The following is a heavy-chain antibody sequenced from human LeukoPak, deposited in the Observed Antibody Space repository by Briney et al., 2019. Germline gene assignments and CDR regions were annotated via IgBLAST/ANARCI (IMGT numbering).Heavy chain of an antibody. CDR1: RFTFSNCW. V-gene: IGHV3-74*01. J-gene: IGHJ4*02. CDR3: ARDGYGSGPDIDY. D-gene: IGHD3-10*01. Sequence: PGGSLRLSCAASRFTFSNCWMHWVRHAPGKGLVWVSRINSDGSSTTYADSVKGRFTISRDNAKNTLYLQMNSLRAEDTAVYYCARDGYGSGPDIDYWGQGTLVTVPS. CDR2: INSDGSST.